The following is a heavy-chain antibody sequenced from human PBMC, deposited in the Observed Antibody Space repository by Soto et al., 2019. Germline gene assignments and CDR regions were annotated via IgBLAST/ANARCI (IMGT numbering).Heavy chain of an antibody. Sequence: PGGSLRLSCAASGFTXSSYGMHWVRQAPGKGLEWVAVISYDGSNKYYADSVKGRFTISRDNSKNTLYLQMNSLRAEDTAVYYCAKEGQLALDYWGQGTLVTVSS. CDR3: AKEGQLALDY. CDR2: ISYDGSNK. V-gene: IGHV3-30*18. J-gene: IGHJ4*02. D-gene: IGHD6-6*01. CDR1: GFTXSSYG.